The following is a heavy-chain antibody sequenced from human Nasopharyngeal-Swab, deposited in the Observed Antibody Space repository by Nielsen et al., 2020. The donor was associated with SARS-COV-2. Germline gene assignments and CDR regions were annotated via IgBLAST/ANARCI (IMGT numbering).Heavy chain of an antibody. CDR2: IGTAGDT. V-gene: IGHV3-13*01. CDR1: GFTFSSYD. J-gene: IGHJ3*02. CDR3: ARVSAYYDSSGHYDAFDI. Sequence: GESLKTPCAASGFTFSSYDMHWVRQATGKGLEWVSAIGTAGDTYYPGSVKGRFTISRENAKNSLYLQMNSLRAEDTAVYYCARVSAYYDSSGHYDAFDIWGQGTMVTVSS. D-gene: IGHD3-22*01.